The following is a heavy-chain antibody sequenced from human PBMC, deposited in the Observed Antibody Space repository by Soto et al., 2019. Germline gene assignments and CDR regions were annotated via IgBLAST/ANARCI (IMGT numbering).Heavy chain of an antibody. CDR3: ARLFGQLPTFFFFDY. J-gene: IGHJ4*02. CDR2: IYHSGST. Sequence: SETLSLTCTVSVGSISSYYWSWIRQPPGKGLEWIGDIYHSGSTNYNPSLKSRVTISVDTSKNQFSLKLSSVTAADTAVYYCARLFGQLPTFFFFDYWGQGTLVTVSS. V-gene: IGHV4-59*12. CDR1: VGSISSYY. D-gene: IGHD2-2*01.